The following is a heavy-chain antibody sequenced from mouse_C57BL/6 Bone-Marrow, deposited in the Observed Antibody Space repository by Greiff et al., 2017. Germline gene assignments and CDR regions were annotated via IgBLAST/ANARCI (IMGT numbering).Heavy chain of an antibody. Sequence: VHVKQSGAELVRPGASVQLSCTASGFNIKDDYMHWVKPRPEQGLEWIGWIDPENGDTEYASKFQGKATITADTSSNTAYLQLSSLTSEDTAVYYCTPRVLWGNSYAMDYWGQGTSVTVSS. CDR3: TPRVLWGNSYAMDY. V-gene: IGHV14-4*01. CDR1: GFNIKDDY. J-gene: IGHJ4*01. D-gene: IGHD2-1*01. CDR2: IDPENGDT.